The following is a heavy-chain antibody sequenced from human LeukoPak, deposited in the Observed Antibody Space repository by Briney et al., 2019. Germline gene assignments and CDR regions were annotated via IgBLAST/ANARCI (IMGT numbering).Heavy chain of an antibody. Sequence: SQTLSLTCTVSGGSICSGSYYWSWIRQPAGKGLEWIGRIYTSGSTNYNPSLKSRFTISVDTSKNQFSLKLSSVTAADTAVYYCARVLGGDSSGWYGWFDPWGQGTLVTVSS. J-gene: IGHJ5*02. V-gene: IGHV4-61*02. CDR2: IYTSGST. CDR3: ARVLGGDSSGWYGWFDP. D-gene: IGHD6-19*01. CDR1: GGSICSGSYY.